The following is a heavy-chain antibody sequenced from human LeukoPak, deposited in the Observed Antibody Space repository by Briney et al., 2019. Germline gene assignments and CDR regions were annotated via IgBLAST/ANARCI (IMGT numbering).Heavy chain of an antibody. Sequence: GGSLRLSCAASGFTFSRYWMSWVRQAPGKGLEWVANINEDGSGKYHVDSVKGRFTISRDNAKNSLYLQMNSLTAEDTAIYYCARHEENPGFSSQWGQGTLVTVSS. CDR1: GFTFSRYW. J-gene: IGHJ4*02. CDR3: ARHEENPGFSSQ. V-gene: IGHV3-7*01. CDR2: INEDGSGK. D-gene: IGHD6-19*01.